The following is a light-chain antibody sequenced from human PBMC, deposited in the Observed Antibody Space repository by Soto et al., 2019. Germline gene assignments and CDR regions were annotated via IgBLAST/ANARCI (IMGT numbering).Light chain of an antibody. J-gene: IGKJ1*01. V-gene: IGKV1-39*01. CDR1: QTIRTY. CDR3: QQSYNTPLT. CDR2: DAS. Sequence: IEVTQSPSSLAASVGDRVTITCRARQTIRTYVNWYRQKSGADPELLIYDASTLQSGVPSRFRGGGSGTDFTLTISSLQLDDFATYYCQQSYNTPLTFGQGTKVEIK.